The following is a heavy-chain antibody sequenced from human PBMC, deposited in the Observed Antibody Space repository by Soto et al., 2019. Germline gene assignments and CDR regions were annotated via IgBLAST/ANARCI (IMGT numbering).Heavy chain of an antibody. CDR1: GFSLRTGGVG. Sequence: SGPTLVNPTQTLTLTCIFSGFSLRTGGVGVGWIRQPPGKALGWLGFIYWNDDKRYSPSLKSRLTITKDTSKNQVVLTMTNMYPVDTATYYCAKSGSSGWYGWFDPWGQGTLVTVSS. D-gene: IGHD6-19*01. V-gene: IGHV2-5*01. CDR3: AKSGSSGWYGWFDP. CDR2: IYWNDDK. J-gene: IGHJ5*02.